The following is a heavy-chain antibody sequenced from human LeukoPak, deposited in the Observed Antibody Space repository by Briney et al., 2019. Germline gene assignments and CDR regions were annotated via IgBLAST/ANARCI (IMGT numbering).Heavy chain of an antibody. CDR3: SRCDYGDYYFDY. D-gene: IGHD4-17*01. CDR2: IYWDDAK. J-gene: IGHJ4*02. V-gene: IGHV2-5*02. Sequence: SGPTLVKPTQTLTLTCTFSGFSLSTSEAGAGWIRQPPGRALEWLALIYWDDAKRYSPSLKSRLTVTKDTSKNQVVLTMTNMDPVDTATYYCSRCDYGDYYFDYWGQGTLVTVSS. CDR1: GFSLSTSEAG.